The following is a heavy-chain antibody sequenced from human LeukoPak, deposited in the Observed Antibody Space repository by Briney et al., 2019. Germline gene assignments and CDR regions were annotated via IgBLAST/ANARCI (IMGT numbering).Heavy chain of an antibody. D-gene: IGHD2-2*01. CDR2: ISWNSGSI. CDR1: GFTFDDYS. V-gene: IGHV3-9*01. Sequence: GGSLRLSCAASGFTFDDYSMHWVRQAPGKGLEWVSGISWNSGSIGYADSVKGRFTISRDNAKNSLYLQMNSLRAEDTALYYCAKGYCSSTSCYYFDYWGQGTLVTVSS. J-gene: IGHJ4*02. CDR3: AKGYCSSTSCYYFDY.